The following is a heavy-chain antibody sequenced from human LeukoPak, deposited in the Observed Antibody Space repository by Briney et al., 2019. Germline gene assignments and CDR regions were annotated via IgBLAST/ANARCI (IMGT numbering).Heavy chain of an antibody. V-gene: IGHV1-46*01. CDR1: GYTFTSYY. J-gene: IGHJ4*02. CDR2: INPSGGST. D-gene: IGHD2-15*01. CDR3: ARADCSGGSCYSGSPHFDY. Sequence: GASVKVSCKASGYTFTSYYMHWVRQAPGQGLEWMGIINPSGGSTSYAQKFQGRVTMTRDMSTSTVYMELSSLRSEDTAVYYCARADCSGGSCYSGSPHFDYWGQGTLVTVSS.